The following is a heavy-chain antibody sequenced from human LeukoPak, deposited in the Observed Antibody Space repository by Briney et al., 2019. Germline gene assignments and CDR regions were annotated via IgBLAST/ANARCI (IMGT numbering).Heavy chain of an antibody. V-gene: IGHV3-21*01. J-gene: IGHJ3*02. D-gene: IGHD3-22*01. CDR2: ISSSSSYI. CDR1: GFTFSSYG. Sequence: PGGSLRLSCAASGFTFSSYGMHWVRQAPGKGLEWVSSISSSSSYIYYADSVKGRFTISRDNAKNSLYLQMNSLRAEDTAVYYCARAEYYYDSSGYYSDAFDIWGQGTMVTVSS. CDR3: ARAEYYYDSSGYYSDAFDI.